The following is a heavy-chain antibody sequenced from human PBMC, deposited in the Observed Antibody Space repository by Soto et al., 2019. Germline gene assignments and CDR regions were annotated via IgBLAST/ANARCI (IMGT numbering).Heavy chain of an antibody. Sequence: EVQLLESGGGLVQPGGSLRLSCAASGFTFSSYAMSWVRQAPGKGLEWVSAISGSGGSTYYADSVKGRFTISRDNSKNTQYLQMNSLRAEDTDVYYCAKGGIVLRFLEWLPDAFDIWGQGTMVTVSS. CDR2: ISGSGGST. D-gene: IGHD3-3*01. CDR1: GFTFSSYA. CDR3: AKGGIVLRFLEWLPDAFDI. V-gene: IGHV3-23*01. J-gene: IGHJ3*02.